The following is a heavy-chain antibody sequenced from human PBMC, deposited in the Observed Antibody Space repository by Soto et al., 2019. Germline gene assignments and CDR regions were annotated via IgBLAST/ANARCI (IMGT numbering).Heavy chain of an antibody. CDR2: IMPVFSTP. CDR3: ARDKDRQQLGGNYYYIMDV. CDR1: GGTFWTSA. J-gene: IGHJ6*01. Sequence: QVQLVQSGAEVKKPGSSVKVSCKTSGGTFWTSAISWVRQAPGQGLEWMGGIMPVFSTPDYAQKFQGRVTITADESTGTAYMELSSLRSEDTAVYYCARDKDRQQLGGNYYYIMDVWGQGTTVTVSS. D-gene: IGHD3-3*02. V-gene: IGHV1-69*12.